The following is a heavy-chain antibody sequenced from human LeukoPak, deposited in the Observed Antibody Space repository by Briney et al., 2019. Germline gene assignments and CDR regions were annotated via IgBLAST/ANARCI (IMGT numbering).Heavy chain of an antibody. Sequence: SETLSLTCTVSGGSISSYYWSWVRQPPGKGLEWIGDIYYSGSTNYNPSLKSRVTISVDTSKNRFSLKLSSVTAADTAVYYCARGRDYYDSSSFFDYWGQGALVTVSS. J-gene: IGHJ4*02. CDR3: ARGRDYYDSSSFFDY. CDR1: GGSISSYY. D-gene: IGHD3-22*01. V-gene: IGHV4-59*01. CDR2: IYYSGST.